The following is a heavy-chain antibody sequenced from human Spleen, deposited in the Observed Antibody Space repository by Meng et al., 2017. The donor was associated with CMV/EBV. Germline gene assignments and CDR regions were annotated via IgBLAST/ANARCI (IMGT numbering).Heavy chain of an antibody. Sequence: GESLKISCAASGFTFSSYAMSWVRQAPGKGLEWVSVIYSGGSSTYYADSVKGRFTISRDNSKNTLYLQMNSLRAEDTAVYYCARGPTGTTFFPYFDYWGQGTLVTVSS. CDR2: IYSGGSST. J-gene: IGHJ4*02. V-gene: IGHV3-23*03. D-gene: IGHD1-7*01. CDR1: GFTFSSYA. CDR3: ARGPTGTTFFPYFDY.